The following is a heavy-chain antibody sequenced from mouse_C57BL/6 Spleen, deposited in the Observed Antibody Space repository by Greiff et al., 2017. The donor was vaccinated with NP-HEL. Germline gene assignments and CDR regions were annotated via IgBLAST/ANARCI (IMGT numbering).Heavy chain of an antibody. Sequence: VQLQQSGAELVKPGASVKISCKASGYAFSSYWMNWVKQRPGKGLEWIGQIYPGDGDTNYNGKFKGKATLTADKSSSTAYMQLSSLTSEDSAVYFCARSLYYGSSYPDYFDYWGKGTTRTVSS. D-gene: IGHD1-1*01. CDR2: IYPGDGDT. V-gene: IGHV1-80*01. CDR3: ARSLYYGSSYPDYFDY. CDR1: GYAFSSYW. J-gene: IGHJ2*01.